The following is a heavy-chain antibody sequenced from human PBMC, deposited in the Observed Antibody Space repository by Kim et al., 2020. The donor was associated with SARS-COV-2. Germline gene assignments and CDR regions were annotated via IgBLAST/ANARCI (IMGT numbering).Heavy chain of an antibody. CDR3: ARHEDLDYYGLDV. CDR1: GGSISSSTHY. CDR2: INYSGSS. Sequence: SETLSLTCTVSGGSISSSTHYWGWIRQPPGKGLEWIGSINYSGSSYYNPSLKSRVTISVDTSKNQFSLKVSSVTAADTAVYYCARHEDLDYYGLDVWGQGTTVTVSS. J-gene: IGHJ6*01. D-gene: IGHD2-15*01. V-gene: IGHV4-39*01.